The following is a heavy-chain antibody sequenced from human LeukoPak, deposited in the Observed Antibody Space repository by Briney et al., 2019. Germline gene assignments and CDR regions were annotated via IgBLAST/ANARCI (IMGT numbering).Heavy chain of an antibody. CDR3: ARDWDQLVPSKGGPPRYFYFMDV. CDR2: IDPNRGGA. V-gene: IGHV1-2*07. J-gene: IGHJ6*03. CDR1: RYTFTDYN. D-gene: IGHD2-15*01. Sequence: ASVKVSCKTSRYTFTDYNMHWVRQAPGQGPEWMGWIDPNRGGANYAHRFQDRVTITRDTSISTVYMELNNLRSDDTAVYYCARDWDQLVPSKGGPPRYFYFMDVWGKGTSVIVSS.